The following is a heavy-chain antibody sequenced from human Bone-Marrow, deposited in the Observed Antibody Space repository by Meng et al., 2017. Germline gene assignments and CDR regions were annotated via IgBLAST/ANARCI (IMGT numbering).Heavy chain of an antibody. CDR2: IYYSASP. J-gene: IGHJ5*01. Sequence: SETLSLTCTVSGGSISSYYWSWIRQPPGKGLEWIGYIYYSASPNSNPSLKSRVTISLESSKNQFSLKLTSVTAADTAVYYCVRQEPYCNHGICRTRFDSWGQGTLVTVSS. D-gene: IGHD2/OR15-2a*01. V-gene: IGHV4-59*01. CDR1: GGSISSYY. CDR3: VRQEPYCNHGICRTRFDS.